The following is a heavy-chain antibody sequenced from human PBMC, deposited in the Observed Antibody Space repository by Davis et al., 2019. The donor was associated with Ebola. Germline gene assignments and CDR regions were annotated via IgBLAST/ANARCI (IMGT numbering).Heavy chain of an antibody. CDR3: ARGDGFSSAWYLNY. V-gene: IGHV1-3*04. D-gene: IGHD6-19*01. CDR1: GYTFTPYP. J-gene: IGHJ4*02. CDR2: INTDNGDT. Sequence: ASVKVSCKASGYTFTPYPMHWVRQAPGQRLEWMGWINTDNGDTVYSQKFQGRVTISRDTSASTAYMELSSLRSEDTAVYYCARGDGFSSAWYLNYWGQGTLVTVSS.